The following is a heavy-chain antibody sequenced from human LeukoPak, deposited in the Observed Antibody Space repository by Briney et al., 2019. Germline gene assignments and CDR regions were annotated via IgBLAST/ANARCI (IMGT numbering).Heavy chain of an antibody. V-gene: IGHV3-23*01. Sequence: GGSLRLSCVASGFNFSNHPLSWVRRAPGQGLEWVSAINASGTGTFYADSVRGRFVISRDNSEKKMFLQMNSLRAEDTAVYYCTSGMDVWGQGTAV. J-gene: IGHJ6*02. CDR3: TSGMDV. D-gene: IGHD5-12*01. CDR1: GFNFSNHP. CDR2: INASGTGT.